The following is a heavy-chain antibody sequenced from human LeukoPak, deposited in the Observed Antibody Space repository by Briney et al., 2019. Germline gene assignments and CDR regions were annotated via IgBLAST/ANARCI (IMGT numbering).Heavy chain of an antibody. D-gene: IGHD6-19*01. Sequence: SETLSLTCAVYGGSFSGYYWSWIRQPPGKGLEWIGEINHSGSTNYNPSLKSRVTISVDTAKNQFSLKLRSVTAADTAVYYCARGGIAVAVRDYWGQGTLVTVSS. V-gene: IGHV4-34*01. CDR3: ARGGIAVAVRDY. CDR2: INHSGST. CDR1: GGSFSGYY. J-gene: IGHJ4*02.